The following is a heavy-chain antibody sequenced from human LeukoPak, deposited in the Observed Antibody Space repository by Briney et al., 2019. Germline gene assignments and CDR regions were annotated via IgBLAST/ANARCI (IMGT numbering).Heavy chain of an antibody. J-gene: IGHJ4*02. Sequence: GGSLTLSCAASGFTFSSYAMSWVRQAPGQGLEWVSSISGDGGRTYYAESVKGRFTISRDNSKNTLYLQMNSLRAEDTAVYYCAKRPDCSTTNCFRFEYWGQGTLVTVSS. D-gene: IGHD2-2*01. CDR2: ISGDGGRT. CDR3: AKRPDCSTTNCFRFEY. CDR1: GFTFSSYA. V-gene: IGHV3-23*01.